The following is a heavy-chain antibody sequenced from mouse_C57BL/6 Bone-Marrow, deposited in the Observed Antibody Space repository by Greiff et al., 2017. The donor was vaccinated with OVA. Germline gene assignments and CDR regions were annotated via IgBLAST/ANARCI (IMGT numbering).Heavy chain of an antibody. V-gene: IGHV1-20*01. CDR1: GYSFTGYF. CDR2: INPYNGDT. J-gene: IGHJ4*01. CDR3: AGGVTTVVAPHYYAMDY. D-gene: IGHD1-1*01. Sequence: EVQLQQSGPELVKPGDSVKISCKASGYSFTGYFMNWVMQSHGKSLEWIGRINPYNGDTFYNQKFKGKATLTVDKSSSTAHMELRSLTSEDSAVYYCAGGVTTVVAPHYYAMDYWGQGTSVTVSS.